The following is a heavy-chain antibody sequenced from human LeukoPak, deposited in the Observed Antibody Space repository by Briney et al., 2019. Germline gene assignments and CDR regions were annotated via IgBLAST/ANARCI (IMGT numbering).Heavy chain of an antibody. J-gene: IGHJ4*02. Sequence: GGSLRLSCAASGFTFSSYGMHWVRQAPGKGLEWVAVIWYDGSNKYYADSVKGRFTISRDNSKNTLYLQMNSLRAEDTAVYYCARDPEEAVARNWGQGTLVTVSS. CDR2: IWYDGSNK. D-gene: IGHD6-19*01. CDR3: ARDPEEAVARN. V-gene: IGHV3-33*01. CDR1: GFTFSSYG.